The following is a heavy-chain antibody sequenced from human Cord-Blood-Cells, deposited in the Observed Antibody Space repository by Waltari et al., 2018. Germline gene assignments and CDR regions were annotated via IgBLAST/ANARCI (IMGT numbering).Heavy chain of an antibody. CDR1: GYTFTAHY. V-gene: IGHV1-2*04. CDR2: INPNSGGT. J-gene: IGHJ5*02. D-gene: IGHD6-13*01. CDR3: ARAYSSSWYKVNWFDP. Sequence: QVPLVQPGAEGTQPPAHVQVPSKASGYTFTAHYLNRVRQAPAQGLEWMGWINPNSGGTNDAQEFQGWVTMTRDTSISTAYMELSRLRSDDTTVYYCARAYSSSWYKVNWFDPWGQGTLVTVSS.